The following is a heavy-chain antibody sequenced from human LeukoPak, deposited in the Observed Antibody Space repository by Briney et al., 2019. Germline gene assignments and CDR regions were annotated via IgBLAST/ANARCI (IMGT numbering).Heavy chain of an antibody. Sequence: ASVKVSCKASGYTFTGYYMHWVRQAPGQGLEWMGWINPNSGGTNYAQKFQGRVTMTRDTSISTAYMELSRLRSDDTAVYYCARDHLSSGLPGGYWGQGTLVTVSS. J-gene: IGHJ4*02. CDR2: INPNSGGT. V-gene: IGHV1-2*02. D-gene: IGHD6-19*01. CDR1: GYTFTGYY. CDR3: ARDHLSSGLPGGY.